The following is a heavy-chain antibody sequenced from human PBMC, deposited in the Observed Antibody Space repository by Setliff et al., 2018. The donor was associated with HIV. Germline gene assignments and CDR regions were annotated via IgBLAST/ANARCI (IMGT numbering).Heavy chain of an antibody. Sequence: SETLSLTCSVFGGSISSRSYYWGWIRQSPGQGLEWIGNILSGGNTYYNPSLKSRVSMSVDTSKNQFSLKLSSVTAADTAVYYCARDAERGYSYGYDYWGQGTQVTVSS. J-gene: IGHJ4*02. CDR1: GGSISSRSYY. D-gene: IGHD5-18*01. CDR3: ARDAERGYSYGYDY. V-gene: IGHV4-39*02. CDR2: ILSGGNT.